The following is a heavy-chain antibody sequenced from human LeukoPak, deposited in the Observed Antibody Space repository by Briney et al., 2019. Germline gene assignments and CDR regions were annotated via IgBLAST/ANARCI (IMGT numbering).Heavy chain of an antibody. V-gene: IGHV3-30*04. Sequence: PGGSLRLSCAASGFTFSSYAMHWVRQAPGKGLEWVAVISYDGSNKYYADSVKGRFTISRDNSKNTLYLQMNSLRAEDTAVYYCAKGGDGSGSTSTYYFDYWGQGTLVTVSS. CDR2: ISYDGSNK. D-gene: IGHD3-10*01. CDR1: GFTFSSYA. CDR3: AKGGDGSGSTSTYYFDY. J-gene: IGHJ4*02.